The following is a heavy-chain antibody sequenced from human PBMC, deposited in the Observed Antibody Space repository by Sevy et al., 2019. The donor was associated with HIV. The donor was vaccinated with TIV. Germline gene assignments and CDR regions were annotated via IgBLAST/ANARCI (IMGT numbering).Heavy chain of an antibody. Sequence: GGSLRLSCAASGFTFSSHAMSWVRQAPGKGLEWVSAISGSGGMTYYADSVKGRFTISRDNSKNTLYLQMSSLRAEDTAVYYCAKEDCSGGSGYGGFDYWGQGTLVTVSS. V-gene: IGHV3-23*01. CDR1: GFTFSSHA. CDR2: ISGSGGMT. CDR3: AKEDCSGGSGYGGFDY. J-gene: IGHJ4*02. D-gene: IGHD2-15*01.